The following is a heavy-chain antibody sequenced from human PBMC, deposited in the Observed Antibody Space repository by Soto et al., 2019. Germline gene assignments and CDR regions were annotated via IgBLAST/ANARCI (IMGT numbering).Heavy chain of an antibody. CDR1: GGSISSYY. D-gene: IGHD2-2*01. J-gene: IGHJ5*02. CDR3: AREALPPHCSSTSCVGNWFDP. V-gene: IGHV4-59*01. CDR2: IYYSGST. Sequence: QVQLQESGPGLVKPSETLSLTCTVSGGSISSYYWSWIRQPPGKGLEWIGYIYYSGSTNYNPSLKSRVTISVDTSKNQFSLKLSSVTAADTAVYYCAREALPPHCSSTSCVGNWFDPWGQGTLVTVSS.